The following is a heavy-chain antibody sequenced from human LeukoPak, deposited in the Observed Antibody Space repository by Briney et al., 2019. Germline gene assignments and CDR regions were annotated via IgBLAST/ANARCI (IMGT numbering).Heavy chain of an antibody. CDR3: ARHLYDSSGYYWGYYYYMDV. Sequence: SETLSLTCAVYGGSFSGYYRSWIRQPPGKGLEWIGEINHSGSTNYNPSLKSRVTISVDTSKNQFSLKLSSVTAADTAVYYCARHLYDSSGYYWGYYYYMDVWGKGTTVTISS. V-gene: IGHV4-34*01. CDR2: INHSGST. D-gene: IGHD3-22*01. J-gene: IGHJ6*03. CDR1: GGSFSGYY.